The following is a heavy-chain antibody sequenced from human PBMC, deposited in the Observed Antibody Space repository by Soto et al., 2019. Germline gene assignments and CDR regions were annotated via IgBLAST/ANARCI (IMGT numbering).Heavy chain of an antibody. CDR1: GYTLTELS. J-gene: IGHJ3*02. Sequence: ASVKVSCKVSGYTLTELSMHWVRQAPGKGLEWTGGFDPEDGETIYAQKFQGRVTMTEDTSTDTAYMELSSLRSEDTAVYYCATDLPPRDAFDIWGHGTMVTVSS. V-gene: IGHV1-24*01. CDR2: FDPEDGET. CDR3: ATDLPPRDAFDI.